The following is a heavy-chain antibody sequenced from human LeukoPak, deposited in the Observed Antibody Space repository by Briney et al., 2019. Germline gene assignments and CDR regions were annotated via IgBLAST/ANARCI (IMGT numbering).Heavy chain of an antibody. CDR3: ARDLRLRFFDY. Sequence: GGSLRLSCAASGFTFSSYAMHWVRQAPGKGLEWVAVISYDGSNKYYADSVKGRFTISRDNSKNTLYLQMNSLRAEDTAVYYCARDLRLRFFDYWGQGTLVTVSS. CDR1: GFTFSSYA. J-gene: IGHJ4*02. CDR2: ISYDGSNK. D-gene: IGHD3-3*01. V-gene: IGHV3-30-3*01.